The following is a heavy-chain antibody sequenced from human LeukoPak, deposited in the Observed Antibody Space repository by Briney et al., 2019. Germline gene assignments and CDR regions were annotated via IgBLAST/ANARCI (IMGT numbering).Heavy chain of an antibody. J-gene: IGHJ4*02. D-gene: IGHD2-2*01. CDR2: IKSKTDGGTT. CDR1: GFTFSNAW. CDR3: TTEDIVVVPAATPPRTVTPASY. V-gene: IGHV3-15*01. Sequence: GGSLRLSCAASGFTFSNAWMSWVRQAPGKGLEWVGRIKSKTDGGTTDYAAPVKGRFTISRDDSKNTLYLQMNSLKTEDTAVYYCTTEDIVVVPAATPPRTVTPASYWGQGTLVTVSS.